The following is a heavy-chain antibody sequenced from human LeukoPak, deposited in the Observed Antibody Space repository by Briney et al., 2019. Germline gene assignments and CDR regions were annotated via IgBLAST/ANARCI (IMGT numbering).Heavy chain of an antibody. CDR1: GYSFTSTW. Sequence: GESLKISCKGSGYSFTSTWIAWVRQMPGQGLEWMAIINPGGSDTRYSPSFQGRITISADKSISTAYLQWSSLRASDTAMYYCARQPSSGYLDYWGQGALVTVSS. CDR3: ARQPSSGYLDY. V-gene: IGHV5-51*01. D-gene: IGHD3-22*01. CDR2: INPGGSDT. J-gene: IGHJ4*02.